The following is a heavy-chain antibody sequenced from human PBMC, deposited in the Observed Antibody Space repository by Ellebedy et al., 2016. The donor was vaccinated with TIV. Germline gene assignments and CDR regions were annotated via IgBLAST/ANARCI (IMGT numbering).Heavy chain of an antibody. CDR2: IQQDGSET. CDR1: GFTFSIYW. D-gene: IGHD3-3*01. Sequence: GESLKISXAGSGFTFSIYWMTWVRQAPGKGLEWVANIQQDGSETYYVDTVRGRFTISRDNAKNSLYLQMNNLGAEDTALYYCAKVFGTVNYMDVWGKGTTVTVSS. CDR3: AKVFGTVNYMDV. V-gene: IGHV3-7*01. J-gene: IGHJ6*03.